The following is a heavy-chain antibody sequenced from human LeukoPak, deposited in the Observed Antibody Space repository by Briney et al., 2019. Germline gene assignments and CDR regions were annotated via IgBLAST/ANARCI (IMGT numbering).Heavy chain of an antibody. D-gene: IGHD1-26*01. Sequence: GASLRLSCAASGFTFSSYAMHWVRQAPGKGLEWVAVISYDGSNKYYADSVKGRFTISRDNSKNTLYLQMNSLRAEDTAVYYCARGPLKWELRFDYWGQGTLVTVSS. CDR3: ARGPLKWELRFDY. V-gene: IGHV3-30*04. CDR1: GFTFSSYA. J-gene: IGHJ4*02. CDR2: ISYDGSNK.